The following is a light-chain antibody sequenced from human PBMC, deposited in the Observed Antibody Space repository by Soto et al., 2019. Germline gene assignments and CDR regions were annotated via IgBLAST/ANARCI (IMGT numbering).Light chain of an antibody. CDR2: EDN. V-gene: IGLV6-57*03. CDR3: QSYDSSKPRAV. J-gene: IGLJ7*01. CDR1: SGSIASNY. Sequence: NFMLTQPHSVSESPGKTVTISCTRSSGSIASNYVQWYQQRPGSAPTTVIYEDNQRPSGVPDRFSGSIDSSSNSASLTISGLKTEDEADYYCQSYDSSKPRAVFGGGTQLTVL.